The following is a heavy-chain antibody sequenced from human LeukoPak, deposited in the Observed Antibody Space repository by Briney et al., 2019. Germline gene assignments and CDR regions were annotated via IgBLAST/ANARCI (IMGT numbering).Heavy chain of an antibody. CDR3: ARDEGIAAAGTWLAY. V-gene: IGHV1-18*01. CDR1: GYTFTSYG. Sequence: GASVKVSCKASGYTFTSYGISWVRQAPGQGLEWMGWISAYNGNTNYPQKLQGRVTMTTDTSTSTAYMELRSLRSDDTAVYYCARDEGIAAAGTWLAYWGQGTLVTVSS. J-gene: IGHJ4*02. D-gene: IGHD6-13*01. CDR2: ISAYNGNT.